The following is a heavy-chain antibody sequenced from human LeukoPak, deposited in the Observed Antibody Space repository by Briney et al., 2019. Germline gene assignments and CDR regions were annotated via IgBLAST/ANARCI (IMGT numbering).Heavy chain of an antibody. D-gene: IGHD6-19*01. Sequence: GGSLRLSCAASGFTFDDYAMHWVRQAPGKGLEWVSGISWNSGSIGYADSVKGRFTISRDNAKNSLYLQMNSLRAEDTALYYCAKSSGWDGIGIWGQGTMVTVSS. CDR2: ISWNSGSI. CDR1: GFTFDDYA. CDR3: AKSSGWDGIGI. J-gene: IGHJ3*02. V-gene: IGHV3-9*01.